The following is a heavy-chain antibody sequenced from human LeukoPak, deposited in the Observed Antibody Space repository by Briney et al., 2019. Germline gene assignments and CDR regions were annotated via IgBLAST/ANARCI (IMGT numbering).Heavy chain of an antibody. CDR3: ASALVRGVSPSYYYYMDV. V-gene: IGHV1-69*06. CDR1: GGTFSSYA. Sequence: SVKVSCKASGGTFSSYAISWVRQALGQGLEWMGGIIPIFGTANYAQKFQGRVTITADKSTSTAYMELSSLRSEDTAVYYCASALVRGVSPSYYYYMDVWGKGTTVTVSS. D-gene: IGHD3-10*01. J-gene: IGHJ6*03. CDR2: IIPIFGTA.